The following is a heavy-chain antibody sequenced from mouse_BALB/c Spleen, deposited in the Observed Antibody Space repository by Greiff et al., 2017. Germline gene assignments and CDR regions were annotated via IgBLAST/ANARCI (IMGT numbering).Heavy chain of an antibody. Sequence: EVKLMESGGGLVQPGGSRKLSCAASGFTFSSFGMHWVRQAPEKGLEWVAYISSGSSTIYYADTVKGRFTISRDNPKNTLFLQMTSLRSEDTAMYYCASWYFDVWGAGTTVTVSS. CDR2: ISSGSSTI. J-gene: IGHJ1*01. CDR3: ASWYFDV. CDR1: GFTFSSFG. V-gene: IGHV5-17*02.